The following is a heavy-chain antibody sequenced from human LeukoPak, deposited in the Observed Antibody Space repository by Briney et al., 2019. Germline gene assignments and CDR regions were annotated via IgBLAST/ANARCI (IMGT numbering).Heavy chain of an antibody. Sequence: GGSLRLSCAASGFTFSSYAMSWVRQAPGKGLQWVSGISGSGGTTYYVDSVKGRFTISRDNSKNTLYLQMNSLRAEDTAVYYCAKDLREVTPNRFDFWGQGILVTVSS. D-gene: IGHD2-21*02. J-gene: IGHJ4*02. V-gene: IGHV3-23*01. CDR3: AKDLREVTPNRFDF. CDR1: GFTFSSYA. CDR2: ISGSGGTT.